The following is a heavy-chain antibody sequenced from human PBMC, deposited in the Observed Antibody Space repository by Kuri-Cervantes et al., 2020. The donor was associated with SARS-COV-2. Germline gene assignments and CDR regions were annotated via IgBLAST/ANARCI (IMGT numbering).Heavy chain of an antibody. Sequence: GESLKISCAASGFTFSSSWMHWVCQAPEKGLEWVADIKCDGSEKYYVDSVKGRLTISRDNAKNSLYLQVNSLRAEDTAVYYCARVHRGYSSSWLDYWGQGTLVTVSS. CDR2: IKCDGSEK. D-gene: IGHD6-13*01. J-gene: IGHJ4*02. CDR3: ARVHRGYSSSWLDY. CDR1: GFTFSSSW. V-gene: IGHV3-52*01.